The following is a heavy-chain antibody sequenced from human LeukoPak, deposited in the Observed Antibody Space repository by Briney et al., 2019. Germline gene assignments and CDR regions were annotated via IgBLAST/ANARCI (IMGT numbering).Heavy chain of an antibody. CDR2: IYSSGST. J-gene: IGHJ5*02. Sequence: PSETLSLTCTVSGGSISSSYYYWGWIRQPPGKGLEWIGSIYSSGSTYYNPSLKSRVTISVDTSMNQFSLKLTSVTAADTAVYYYARHYSPWGQGTLVTVSS. V-gene: IGHV4-39*01. CDR1: GGSISSSYYY. CDR3: ARHYSP. D-gene: IGHD4-11*01.